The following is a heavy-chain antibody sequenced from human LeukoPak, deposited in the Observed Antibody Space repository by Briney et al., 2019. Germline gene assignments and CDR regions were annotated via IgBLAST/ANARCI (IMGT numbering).Heavy chain of an antibody. D-gene: IGHD3-10*01. V-gene: IGHV3-7*01. J-gene: IGHJ4*02. CDR3: ARERYYGSGKIDY. CDR2: IKQDGSEK. Sequence: GGSLRLSCAASGFTFSSYWMSWGRQAPGKGLEWVANIKQDGSEKYYVDSVKGRFTISRDNAKNSLYLQMNSLRAEDTAVYYCARERYYGSGKIDYWGQGTLVTVSS. CDR1: GFTFSSYW.